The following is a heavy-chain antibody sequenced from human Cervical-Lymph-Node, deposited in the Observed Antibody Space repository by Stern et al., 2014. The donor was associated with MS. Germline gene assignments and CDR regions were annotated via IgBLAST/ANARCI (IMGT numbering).Heavy chain of an antibody. J-gene: IGHJ4*02. V-gene: IGHV2-70*04. CDR2: LVWDDDK. CDR3: ARSPPYYEFWNDYYYFDY. Sequence: QVTLRESGPALVKPTQTLTLTCTFSGFSLSTSGMRVSWIRQPPGKALEWLARLVWDDDKFYNPSLKTRLTISKDTSKNQVVITMTNMDPVDTATYYCARSPPYYEFWNDYYYFDYWGQGTLVAVSS. CDR1: GFSLSTSGMR. D-gene: IGHD3-3*01.